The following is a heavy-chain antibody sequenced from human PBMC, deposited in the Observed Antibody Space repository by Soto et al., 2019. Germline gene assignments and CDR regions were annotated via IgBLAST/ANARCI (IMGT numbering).Heavy chain of an antibody. V-gene: IGHV5-51*01. J-gene: IGHJ6*02. CDR3: ARDGVQSPLSAYSVFWGGYSSPSQYGMDV. CDR2: IYPGDSDT. D-gene: IGHD3-3*01. CDR1: GYSFTSYW. Sequence: GESLKISCKGSGYSFTSYWIGWVRQMPGKGLEWMGIIYPGDSDTRYSPSFQGQVTISADKSISTAYLQWSSLKASDTAMYYCARDGVQSPLSAYSVFWGGYSSPSQYGMDVWGQGTTVAVSS.